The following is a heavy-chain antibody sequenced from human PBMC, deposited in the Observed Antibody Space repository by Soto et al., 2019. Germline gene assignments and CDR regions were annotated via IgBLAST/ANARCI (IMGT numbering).Heavy chain of an antibody. D-gene: IGHD2-2*01. CDR3: ARSQGSSTSLEIYYYYYYGMDV. Sequence: QVQLVQSGAEVKKPGSSVKVSCKASGGTFSSYAISWVRQAPGQGLEWMGGIIPISGTANYAQKFQGRVTITADESTSPAYMELSSLRYEDTAVYYCARSQGSSTSLEIYYYYYYGMDVWGQGTTVTVSS. V-gene: IGHV1-69*01. CDR2: IIPISGTA. CDR1: GGTFSSYA. J-gene: IGHJ6*02.